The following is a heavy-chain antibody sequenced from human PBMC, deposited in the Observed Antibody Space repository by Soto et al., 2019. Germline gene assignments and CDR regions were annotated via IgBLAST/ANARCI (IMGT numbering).Heavy chain of an antibody. CDR1: GASISGFY. J-gene: IGHJ5*02. CDR2: IYATGTT. D-gene: IGHD1-1*01. CDR3: VRDGTKTLRDWFDP. V-gene: IGHV4-4*07. Sequence: SETLSLTCTVSGASISGFYWSWIRKSAGRGLEWIGRIYATGTTDYNPSLKSRVMMSVDTSKKQFSLKLRSVTAADTAVYYCVRDGTKTLRDWFDPWGQGISVTVS.